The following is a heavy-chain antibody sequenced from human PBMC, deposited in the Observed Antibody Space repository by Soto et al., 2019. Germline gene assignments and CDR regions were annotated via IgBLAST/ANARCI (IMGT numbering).Heavy chain of an antibody. CDR2: ISSSSSYI. D-gene: IGHD6-13*01. Sequence: GGSLRLSCAASGFTFSSYSMNWVRQAPGKGLEWVSSISSSSSYIYYAESVKGRFTISRDNAKNSLYLQMNSLRAEDTAVYYCARDLGRAAADKWLVPWGQGTLVTVSS. J-gene: IGHJ5*02. CDR1: GFTFSSYS. V-gene: IGHV3-21*01. CDR3: ARDLGRAAADKWLVP.